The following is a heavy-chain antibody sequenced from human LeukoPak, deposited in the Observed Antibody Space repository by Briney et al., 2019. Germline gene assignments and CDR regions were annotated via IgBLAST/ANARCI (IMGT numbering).Heavy chain of an antibody. CDR2: INHSGST. CDR1: GGSFSGYY. D-gene: IGHD3-10*01. Sequence: SETLSLTCAVYGGSFSGYYWSWSRQPPGKGLEWIGEINHSGSTNYNPSLKRRVTISVDTSKNQFSLKLSSVPAADTAVYYCARASPCGGSGSYFCYFDYWGQGTLVTVSS. CDR3: ARASPCGGSGSYFCYFDY. J-gene: IGHJ4*02. V-gene: IGHV4-34*01.